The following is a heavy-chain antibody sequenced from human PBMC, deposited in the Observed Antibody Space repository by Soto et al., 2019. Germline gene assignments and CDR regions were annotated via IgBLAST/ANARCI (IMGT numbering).Heavy chain of an antibody. CDR1: GGSISSGDYY. CDR3: ARPIGYSYSFDAFDI. V-gene: IGHV4-30-4*01. D-gene: IGHD5-18*01. J-gene: IGHJ3*02. Sequence: SETLSLTCTVSGGSISSGDYYWSWIRQPPGKGLEWIGYIYYSGSTYYNPSLKSRVTISVDTSKNQFSLKLSPVTAADTAVYYCARPIGYSYSFDAFDIWGQGTMVTVSS. CDR2: IYYSGST.